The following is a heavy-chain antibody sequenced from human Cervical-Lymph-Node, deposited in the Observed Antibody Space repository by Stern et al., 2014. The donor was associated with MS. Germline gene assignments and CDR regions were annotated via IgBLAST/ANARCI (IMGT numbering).Heavy chain of an antibody. CDR2: IYWDDDK. Sequence: EESGPTLVKPTQTLTLTCTFSGFSLSTSGVGVGWIRQPTGKALEWLALIYWDDDKCYSPSLKSRLTITKDTSKNQVVLTMTNMDPVDTATYYCAHRLGIAVAGGWFDPWGQGTLVTVSS. V-gene: IGHV2-5*02. J-gene: IGHJ5*02. CDR1: GFSLSTSGVG. CDR3: AHRLGIAVAGGWFDP. D-gene: IGHD6-19*01.